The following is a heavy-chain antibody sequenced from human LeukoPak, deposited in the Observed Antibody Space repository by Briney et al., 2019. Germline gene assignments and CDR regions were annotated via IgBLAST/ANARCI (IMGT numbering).Heavy chain of an antibody. CDR3: ARGPHDSSTYRYFDY. V-gene: IGHV4-4*07. D-gene: IGHD3-22*01. CDR2: IYTTGGT. J-gene: IGHJ4*02. CDR1: GGSIRSYY. Sequence: PSETLSLTCAVSGGSIRSYYWSWIRQPAGKGLEWIGRIYTTGGTNYNPSLKSRVTMSEDTSKKQFSLKLTSVTAADTAVYFCARGPHDSSTYRYFDYWGQGTLVTVSS.